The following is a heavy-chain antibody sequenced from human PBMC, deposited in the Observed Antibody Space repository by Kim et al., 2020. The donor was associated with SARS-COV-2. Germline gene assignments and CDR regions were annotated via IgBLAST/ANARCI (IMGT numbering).Heavy chain of an antibody. CDR1: GGSISSSSYY. Sequence: SETLSLTCTVSGGSISSSSYYWGWIRQPPGKGLEWIGSIYYSGSTYYNPSLKSRVTISVDTSKNQFSLKLSSVTAADTAVYYCARQFLWNSSGYYRDYYYYGMDVWGQGTTVTVSS. CDR3: ARQFLWNSSGYYRDYYYYGMDV. D-gene: IGHD3-22*01. V-gene: IGHV4-39*01. CDR2: IYYSGST. J-gene: IGHJ6*02.